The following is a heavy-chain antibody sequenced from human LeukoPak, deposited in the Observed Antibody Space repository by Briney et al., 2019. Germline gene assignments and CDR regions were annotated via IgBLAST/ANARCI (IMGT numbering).Heavy chain of an antibody. CDR1: GYPFTTYE. CDR3: ASIAVAGKGNFDY. V-gene: IGHV1-18*01. CDR2: ISAYNGNT. Sequence: GASVTVSFKTSGYPFTTYEINWVRQAAGQGLEWMGWISAYNGNTNYAQKLQGRVTMTTDTSTSTAYMELRSLRSDDTAVYYCASIAVAGKGNFDYWGQGTLVTVSS. D-gene: IGHD6-19*01. J-gene: IGHJ4*02.